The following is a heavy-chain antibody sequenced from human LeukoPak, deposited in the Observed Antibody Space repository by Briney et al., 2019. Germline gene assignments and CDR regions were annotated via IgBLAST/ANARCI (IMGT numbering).Heavy chain of an antibody. D-gene: IGHD3-22*01. V-gene: IGHV3-9*01. CDR3: AKVKDDSSGYFFDY. J-gene: IGHJ4*02. CDR2: ISWNSGSI. Sequence: GRSLRLSCAASGFTFDDYAMHWVRQAPGKGLEWVSGISWNSGSIGYADSVKGRFTISRDNAKNSLYLQMNSLRAEDTALYYCAKVKDDSSGYFFDYWGQGTLVTVSS. CDR1: GFTFDDYA.